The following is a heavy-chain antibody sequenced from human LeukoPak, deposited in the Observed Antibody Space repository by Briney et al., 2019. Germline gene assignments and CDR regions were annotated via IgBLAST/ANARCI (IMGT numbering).Heavy chain of an antibody. CDR3: ARGQSITMVRGVNYFDY. CDR2: INHSGST. CDR1: GGSFSGYY. Sequence: SETLSLTCAAYGGSFSGYYWSWIRQPPGKGLEWIGEINHSGSTNYNPSLKSRVTISVDTSKNQFSLKLSSVTAADTAVYYCARGQSITMVRGVNYFDYWGQGTLVTVSS. D-gene: IGHD3-10*01. J-gene: IGHJ4*02. V-gene: IGHV4-34*01.